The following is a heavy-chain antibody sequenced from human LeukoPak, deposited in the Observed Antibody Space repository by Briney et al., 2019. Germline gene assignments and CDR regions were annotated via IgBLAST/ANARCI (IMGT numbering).Heavy chain of an antibody. CDR3: ARGTAFDP. J-gene: IGHJ5*02. Sequence: PSETLSLTCAVYGGSFSGYYWSWIRQPPGKGLEWIGEINHSGSTNYNPSLKSRVTISVDTSKNQFSLKLSPVTAADTAVYYCARGTAFDPWGQGTLVTVSS. V-gene: IGHV4-34*01. CDR1: GGSFSGYY. CDR2: INHSGST.